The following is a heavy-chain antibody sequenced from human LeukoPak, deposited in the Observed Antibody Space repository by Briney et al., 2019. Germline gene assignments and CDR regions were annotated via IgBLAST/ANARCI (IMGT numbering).Heavy chain of an antibody. CDR3: AKVGGYCSGGSCYSAAELDY. J-gene: IGHJ4*02. D-gene: IGHD2-15*01. Sequence: SGGSLRLSCAASGFTFSSYAMSWVRQAPGKGLEWVSAISGSGGSTYYADSVKGRFTISRDNSKNTLYLQMNSLRAEDTAVYYCAKVGGYCSGGSCYSAAELDYWGQGTLVTASS. CDR1: GFTFSSYA. V-gene: IGHV3-23*01. CDR2: ISGSGGST.